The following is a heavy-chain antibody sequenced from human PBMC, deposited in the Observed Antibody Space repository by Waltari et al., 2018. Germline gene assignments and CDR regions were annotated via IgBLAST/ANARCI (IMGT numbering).Heavy chain of an antibody. CDR2: IYYSGST. Sequence: QLQLQESGPGLVKPSETLSLTCTVSGGSISTSSYYWGWIRQPPGKGLEWIGSIYYSGSTYNNPSLKRRVTISVDTSKNQFSLNLSSVTAADTAVYYCARQDHPATGDWFDPWGQGTLVTVSS. J-gene: IGHJ5*02. V-gene: IGHV4-39*01. CDR3: ARQDHPATGDWFDP. CDR1: GGSISTSSYY.